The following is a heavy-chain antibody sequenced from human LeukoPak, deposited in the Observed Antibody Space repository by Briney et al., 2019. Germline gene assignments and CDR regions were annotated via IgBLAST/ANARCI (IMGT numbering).Heavy chain of an antibody. Sequence: ASVKVSCKASGYTFTDYYIHWVRRAPGQGLEWMGWIDPRSGGTRCTQKFQGRVTMTRDTSISTVYLDLSGMTFDDTALYYCATDNYGTLDYWGQGTLVTVSS. V-gene: IGHV1-2*02. CDR3: ATDNYGTLDY. J-gene: IGHJ4*02. CDR1: GYTFTDYY. CDR2: IDPRSGGT. D-gene: IGHD3-16*01.